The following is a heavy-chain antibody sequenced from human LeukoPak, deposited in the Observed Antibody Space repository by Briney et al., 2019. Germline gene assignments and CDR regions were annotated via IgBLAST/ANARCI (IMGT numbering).Heavy chain of an antibody. Sequence: GGSLRLSCAASGFTPCNYVLICVRQAPGGGLECGSAITGSGGTTSYADSVKGRFTISRDNSRNTLYLQMNSLRAEDAAVYYCAKDREVSAARVYDYWGQGTLVTVSS. V-gene: IGHV3-23*01. D-gene: IGHD2-2*01. CDR3: AKDREVSAARVYDY. CDR1: GFTPCNYV. J-gene: IGHJ4*02. CDR2: ITGSGGTT.